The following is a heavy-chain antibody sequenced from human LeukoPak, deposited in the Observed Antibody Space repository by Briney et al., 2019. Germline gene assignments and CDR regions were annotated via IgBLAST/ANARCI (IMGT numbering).Heavy chain of an antibody. CDR3: AKRGESDGLYYFDS. J-gene: IGHJ4*01. V-gene: IGHV3-30*02. D-gene: IGHD3-10*01. Sequence: GSPGLPCAASGLAFRNYGMHWVRQASGKGLGWGAIIWYDGSNKYYADSVKGRFTISRDNSKNTLYLQMSSLRAEDTAVYYCAKRGESDGLYYFDSWGHGTLVTVSS. CDR2: IWYDGSNK. CDR1: GLAFRNYG.